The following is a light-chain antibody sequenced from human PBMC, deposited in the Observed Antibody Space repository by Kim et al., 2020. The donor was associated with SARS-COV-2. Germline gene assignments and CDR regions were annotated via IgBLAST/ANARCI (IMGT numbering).Light chain of an antibody. CDR2: EVC. CDR3: SSYAGSNNYV. V-gene: IGLV2-8*01. CDR1: SSDVGGYNY. J-gene: IGLJ1*01. Sequence: GQSLTVSCAGTSSDVGGYNYVSWYQQHPGKAPKLMIYEVCKRPSGVPDRFSGSKSGNTASLTVSGLQAEDEADYYCSSYAGSNNYVFGTGTKVTVL.